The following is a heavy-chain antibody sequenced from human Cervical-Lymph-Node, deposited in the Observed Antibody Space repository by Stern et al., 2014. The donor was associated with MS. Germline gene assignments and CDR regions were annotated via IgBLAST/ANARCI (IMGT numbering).Heavy chain of an antibody. CDR1: GYSFSTYW. CDR3: ASGRDGYNFDF. V-gene: IGHV5-51*01. D-gene: IGHD5-24*01. CDR2: IYPGDSDT. J-gene: IGHJ4*02. Sequence: EVQLVESGAEVKKPGESLKISCRGSGYSFSTYWIGWVRQMPGKGLEWMGIIYPGDSDTRYSPSFQGQVAISADTSISSTYLQWNSLKASDTATYYCASGRDGYNFDFWGQGTLVTVSS.